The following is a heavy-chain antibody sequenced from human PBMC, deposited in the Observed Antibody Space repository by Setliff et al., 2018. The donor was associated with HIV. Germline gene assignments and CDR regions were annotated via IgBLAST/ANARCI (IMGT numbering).Heavy chain of an antibody. CDR3: AAVPWGHSSLIIDH. V-gene: IGHV3-48*03. Sequence: GESLKISCAASGLIFSSYEMNWVCQAPGKGLEWISFIGGHGSIIHYADSVKGRFTISRDNAKNSVYLQMHSLRVEDTAVYYCAAVPWGHSSLIIDHWGQGTPVTVSS. CDR2: IGGHGSII. J-gene: IGHJ4*02. CDR1: GLIFSSYE. D-gene: IGHD3-16*01.